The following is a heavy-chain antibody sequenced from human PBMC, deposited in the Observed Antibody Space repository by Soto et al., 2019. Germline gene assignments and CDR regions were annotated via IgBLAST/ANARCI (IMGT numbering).Heavy chain of an antibody. Sequence: ASVKVSCKASGYYMHWVRQAPGQGLEWMGIINPSGDTTVYAQKFQGRFTMTRDTSSSTVYMELSSLRSEDTAVYYCARAKYYYDSSGYQNWFDPWGQGTLVTVSS. D-gene: IGHD3-22*01. J-gene: IGHJ5*02. CDR1: GYY. CDR2: INPSGDTT. V-gene: IGHV1-46*01. CDR3: ARAKYYYDSSGYQNWFDP.